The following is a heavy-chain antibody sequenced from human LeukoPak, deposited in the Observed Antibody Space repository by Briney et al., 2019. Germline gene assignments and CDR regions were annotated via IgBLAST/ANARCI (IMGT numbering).Heavy chain of an antibody. CDR3: AKVGGLPYSSSWYMVDY. V-gene: IGHV3-66*01. D-gene: IGHD6-13*01. Sequence: GGSLRLSCAASGFTVSSNYMSWVRQAPGKGLEWVSVIYSGGSTYYADSVKGRFTISRDNSKNTLYLQMNSLRAEDTAVYYCAKVGGLPYSSSWYMVDYWGQGTLVTVSS. J-gene: IGHJ4*02. CDR1: GFTVSSNY. CDR2: IYSGGST.